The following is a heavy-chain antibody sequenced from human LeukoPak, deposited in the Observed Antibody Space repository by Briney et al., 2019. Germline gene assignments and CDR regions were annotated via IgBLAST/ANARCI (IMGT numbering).Heavy chain of an antibody. CDR3: AREHATIDY. J-gene: IGHJ4*02. D-gene: IGHD5-12*01. V-gene: IGHV3-74*01. Sequence: GGSLRLSCAASGFTFSSYWMHWVRQAPGKGLVWVSRIHIDGSSTSYADSVKGRFTISRDNAKNTLYLQMNSLRDEDTAVYYCAREHATIDYWGQGTLVTVSS. CDR1: GFTFSSYW. CDR2: IHIDGSST.